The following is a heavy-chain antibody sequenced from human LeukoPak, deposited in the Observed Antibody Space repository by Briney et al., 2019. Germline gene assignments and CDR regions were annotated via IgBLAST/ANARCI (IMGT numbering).Heavy chain of an antibody. J-gene: IGHJ5*02. V-gene: IGHV1-69*05. Sequence: SLRPSCTAAGGTFRRYAISGVRQAPGQGLEWMGGIIPIFGTANYAQKFQGRVTITTDESTSTAYMELSSLRSEDTAVYYCARGGNSAFYLWFDPWGQGTLVTVSS. CDR2: IIPIFGTA. CDR3: ARGGNSAFYLWFDP. D-gene: IGHD4-23*01. CDR1: GGTFRRYA.